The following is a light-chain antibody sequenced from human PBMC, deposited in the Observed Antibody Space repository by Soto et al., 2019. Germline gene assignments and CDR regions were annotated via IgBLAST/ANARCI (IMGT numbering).Light chain of an antibody. CDR1: QSVGTN. CDR2: DAS. Sequence: EMVVTQSPDTLSVSPGERVTLSCRAGQSVGTNLAWYQQKPGQAPRLLIYDASTRATGIPARFSGSGSGTDFTLTIDRLEPEDLATYYCQQSHSSLTFGGGTKVDIK. J-gene: IGKJ4*01. CDR3: QQSHSSLT. V-gene: IGKV3D-15*01.